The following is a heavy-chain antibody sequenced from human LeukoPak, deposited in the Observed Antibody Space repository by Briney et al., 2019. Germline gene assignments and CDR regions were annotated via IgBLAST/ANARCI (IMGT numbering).Heavy chain of an antibody. J-gene: IGHJ4*02. CDR1: GFTFSSYS. Sequence: GGSLRLSCAASGFTFSSYSMNWVRQAPGKGLEWVSSISSSGSYKYYPDSVKGRFTISRDNVKNSLYLQMNSLRAEDTAVYYCARDLGYSYDQGNYWGQGTLVTVSS. CDR3: ARDLGYSYDQGNY. D-gene: IGHD5-18*01. CDR2: ISSSGSYK. V-gene: IGHV3-21*01.